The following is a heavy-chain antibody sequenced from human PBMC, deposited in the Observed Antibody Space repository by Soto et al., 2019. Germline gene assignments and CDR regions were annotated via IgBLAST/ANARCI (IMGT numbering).Heavy chain of an antibody. J-gene: IGHJ4*01. CDR3: ATDSARLRYFDWLLLGAFDY. D-gene: IGHD3-9*01. CDR2: FDPEDGET. CDR1: GYTLTELS. Sequence: GASVKVSCKVSGYTLTELSMHWVRQAPGKGLEWMGGFDPEDGETIYAQKFQGRVTMTEDTSTDTAYMELSSLISEDTAVYYCATDSARLRYFDWLLLGAFDYWG. V-gene: IGHV1-24*01.